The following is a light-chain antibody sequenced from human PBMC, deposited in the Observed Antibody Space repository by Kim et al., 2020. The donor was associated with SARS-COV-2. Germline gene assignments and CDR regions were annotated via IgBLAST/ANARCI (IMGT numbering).Light chain of an antibody. CDR1: TANGESNV. Sequence: RRVSRSSARSTANGESNVVNWHQQRPGTAPKLLFYTTNQRPAGVPDRFSGSKSGTSASLAIGGLQSEEEAEYCCAACDDSLNGVVFGGGTQLTVL. CDR2: TTN. V-gene: IGLV1-44*01. CDR3: AACDDSLNGVV. J-gene: IGLJ2*01.